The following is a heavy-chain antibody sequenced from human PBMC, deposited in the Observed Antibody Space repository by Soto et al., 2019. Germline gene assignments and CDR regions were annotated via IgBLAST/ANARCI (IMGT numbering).Heavy chain of an antibody. V-gene: IGHV4-34*01. CDR2: INHSGSN. CDR1: GGSFSTYY. CDR3: ARHVVVVVAATVYFDL. Sequence: SETLSLTCVVSGGSFSTYYYNWIRQSPGKGLEWIGEINHSGSNNYSPSLKSRVTMSLDTSKNQFSLKLTSVTAADTAVYYCARHVVVVVAATVYFDLWGRGTLVTVSS. J-gene: IGHJ2*01. D-gene: IGHD2-15*01.